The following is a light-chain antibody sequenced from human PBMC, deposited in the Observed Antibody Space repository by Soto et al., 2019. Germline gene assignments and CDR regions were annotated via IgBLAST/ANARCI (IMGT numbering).Light chain of an antibody. CDR3: QQYHSGPIT. Sequence: DIVMTQSPDSLTVSLGERATINCKSSKSVLSSSNNKNYLAWHQQKPGQPPKVLIYWASTRESGVPDRFGGSGSGTDFTLTINNVQAEDVAVYYCQQYHSGPITFGQGTRLEIK. V-gene: IGKV4-1*01. J-gene: IGKJ5*01. CDR2: WAS. CDR1: KSVLSSSNNKNY.